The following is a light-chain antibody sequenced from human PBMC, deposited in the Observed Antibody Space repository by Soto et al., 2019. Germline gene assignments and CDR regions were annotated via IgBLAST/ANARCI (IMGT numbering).Light chain of an antibody. CDR3: QQYGSLPFT. CDR2: GAS. V-gene: IGKV3-20*01. Sequence: EIVLTQSPGTLSLSPGERATLSCRASQSVSSSNLAWYQQKPGQAPRLLISGASSRATGIPDRFGGSGSGADFTLTISRLEPEDFAAYYCQQYGSLPFTFGPGTKVDI. CDR1: QSVSSSN. J-gene: IGKJ3*01.